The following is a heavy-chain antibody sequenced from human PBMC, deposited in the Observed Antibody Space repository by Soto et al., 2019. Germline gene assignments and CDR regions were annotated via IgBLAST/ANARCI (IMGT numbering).Heavy chain of an antibody. Sequence: QVELQESGPGLLKPSGTLSLTCAVFGNSISATNWWSWVRQSPGKGLEWIGATYHRGSSNYNRTLKCRDTVTPDKSKNQFSLKLSSVDDADTAVYDCATDVGYQNGGRPSGQFDFWGQGTLVIVSS. CDR3: ATDVGYQNGGRPSGQFDF. J-gene: IGHJ4*02. CDR2: TYHRGSS. V-gene: IGHV4-4*02. D-gene: IGHD2-15*01. CDR1: GNSISATNW.